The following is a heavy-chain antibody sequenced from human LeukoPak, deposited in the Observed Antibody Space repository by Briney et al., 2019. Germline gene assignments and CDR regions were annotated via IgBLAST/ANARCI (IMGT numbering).Heavy chain of an antibody. D-gene: IGHD3-10*01. CDR1: GYTFTGYY. CDR2: INPNSGGT. CDR3: ARITMVRGVIFDWYFDL. V-gene: IGHV1-2*02. Sequence: ASVKVSCKASGYTFTGYYMHWVRQAPGQGLDWMGWINPNSGGTNYAQKFQGRVTMTRDTSISTAYMELSRLRSDDTAVYYCARITMVRGVIFDWYFDLWGRGTLVTVSS. J-gene: IGHJ2*01.